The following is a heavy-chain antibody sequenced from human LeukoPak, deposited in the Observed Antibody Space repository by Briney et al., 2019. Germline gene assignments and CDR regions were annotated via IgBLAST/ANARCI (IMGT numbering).Heavy chain of an antibody. CDR2: IWYDGSNK. CDR3: ARDPRYCSGGSCYSSIFEDAFDI. V-gene: IGHV3-33*01. Sequence: GRSLRLSCAASGFTFSSYGMHWVRPAPGKGLEWVAVIWYDGSNKYYADSVKGRFTISRDNSKNTLYLQMNSLRAEDTAVYYCARDPRYCSGGSCYSSIFEDAFDIWGQGTMVTVSS. D-gene: IGHD2-15*01. J-gene: IGHJ3*02. CDR1: GFTFSSYG.